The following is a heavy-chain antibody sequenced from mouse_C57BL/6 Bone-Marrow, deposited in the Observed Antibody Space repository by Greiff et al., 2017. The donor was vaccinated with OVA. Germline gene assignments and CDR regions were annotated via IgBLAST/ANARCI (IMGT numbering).Heavy chain of an antibody. J-gene: IGHJ1*03. V-gene: IGHV14-4*01. D-gene: IGHD1-1*01. CDR2: IDPENGDT. Sequence: VQLQQSGAELVRPGASVKLSCTASGFNIRDDYMHWVKQRPEQGLEWIGWIDPENGDTEYASKFQGKATITADTSSNTAYLQLSSLTSEDTAVYYCTTIVYYYGSSYGYFDVWGTGTTVTVSS. CDR1: GFNIRDDY. CDR3: TTIVYYYGSSYGYFDV.